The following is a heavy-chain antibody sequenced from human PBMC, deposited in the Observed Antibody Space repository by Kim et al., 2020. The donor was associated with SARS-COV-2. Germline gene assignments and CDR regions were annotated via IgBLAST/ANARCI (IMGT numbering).Heavy chain of an antibody. CDR3: TTEGKYQHRVMDV. CDR1: GLTFSNAW. V-gene: IGHV3-15*01. D-gene: IGHD2-2*01. CDR2: IKSKTDGGTT. J-gene: IGHJ6*03. Sequence: GGSLRLSCAASGLTFSNAWMSWVRQAPGKGLEWVGRIKSKTDGGTTDYAAPVKGRFTISRDDSKNTLYLQMNSLKTEDTAVYYCTTEGKYQHRVMDVWGKGTTVTVSS.